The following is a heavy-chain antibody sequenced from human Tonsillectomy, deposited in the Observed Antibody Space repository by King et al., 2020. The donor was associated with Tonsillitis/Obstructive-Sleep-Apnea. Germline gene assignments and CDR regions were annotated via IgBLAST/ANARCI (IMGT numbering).Heavy chain of an antibody. V-gene: IGHV3-30*01. J-gene: IGHJ6*03. D-gene: IGHD3-3*01. CDR1: GFTFSSYA. CDR2: ISYDGSNK. Sequence: VQLVESGGGVVQPGRSLRLSCAASGFTFSSYAMYWVRQAPGKGLEGGAVISYDGSNKYYADSVRGRFTIARDNSKNTLYLQMNSLRAEDTAVYYCARDHYDFWSVYQGYYYYMDVWGKGTTVTVSS. CDR3: ARDHYDFWSVYQGYYYYMDV.